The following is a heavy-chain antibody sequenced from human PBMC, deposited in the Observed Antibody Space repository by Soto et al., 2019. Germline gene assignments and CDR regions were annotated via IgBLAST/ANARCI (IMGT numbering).Heavy chain of an antibody. V-gene: IGHV1-69*08. CDR3: ARDLGERSRPDEG. CDR2: IIPILGIA. D-gene: IGHD6-6*01. Sequence: QVQLVQSGAEVKKPGSSVKVSCKASGGTFSSYTISWVRQAPGQGLEWMGRIIPILGIANYAQKFQGRVTITADKSTSTAYMELSSLRSEDTAVYYCARDLGERSRPDEGWGQGTLVTVSS. CDR1: GGTFSSYT. J-gene: IGHJ4*02.